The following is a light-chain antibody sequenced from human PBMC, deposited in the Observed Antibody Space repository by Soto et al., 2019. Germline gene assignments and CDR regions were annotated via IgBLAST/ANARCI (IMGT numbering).Light chain of an antibody. Sequence: DIQMTQSPTSLSASVGDRVTITCRASQGIRNYVAWYQQIPGKAPKLLIYAASTLQSGVPSRFSSSGSGADFTLTINGLQPEDVATYSCQKYSSVPVFGPGTKVNIK. V-gene: IGKV1-27*01. CDR2: AAS. CDR3: QKYSSVPV. CDR1: QGIRNY. J-gene: IGKJ3*01.